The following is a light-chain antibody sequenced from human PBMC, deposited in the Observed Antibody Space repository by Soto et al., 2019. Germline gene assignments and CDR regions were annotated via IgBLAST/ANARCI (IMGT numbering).Light chain of an antibody. CDR3: QQYNNWPALT. J-gene: IGKJ4*01. CDR2: GAS. V-gene: IGKV3-15*01. CDR1: QSGSSN. Sequence: EIVMTQSPATLSVSPGERATLSCSASQSGSSNFAWYQQKPGQAPRLLIYGASTRATGIPARFSGSGSGTEFTLTISSLQSEDFAVYYCQQYNNWPALTFGGGTKVEIK.